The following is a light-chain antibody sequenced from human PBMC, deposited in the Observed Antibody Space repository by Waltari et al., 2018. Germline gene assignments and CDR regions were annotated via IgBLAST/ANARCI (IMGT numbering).Light chain of an antibody. J-gene: IGLJ2*01. Sequence: SSELTQAPAVSVALGQTVRITCQGDSLSSSYAAWYQQKPQQAPVLVIYGQNKRPSRIPDRFSGSNSGTTASLLITGAQAEDEADYYCNSRDSSANLMIFGGGTKLTVL. CDR2: GQN. V-gene: IGLV3-19*01. CDR3: NSRDSSANLMI. CDR1: SLSSSY.